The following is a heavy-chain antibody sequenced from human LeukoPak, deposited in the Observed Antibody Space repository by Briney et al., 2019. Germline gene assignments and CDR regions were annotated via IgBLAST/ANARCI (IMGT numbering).Heavy chain of an antibody. CDR3: AKKGYAGSGTYSYYFDF. J-gene: IGHJ4*02. V-gene: IGHV3-23*01. D-gene: IGHD3-10*01. Sequence: GGSLSLSCAASGFTFDIYSMNWVRQAPGKGLEWVSTISSSGSSTYYTDSVRGRFTISRDNSKDTLYLQMNSLRAEDTAVYYCAKKGYAGSGTYSYYFDFWGQGTLVTVTS. CDR1: GFTFDIYS. CDR2: ISSSGSST.